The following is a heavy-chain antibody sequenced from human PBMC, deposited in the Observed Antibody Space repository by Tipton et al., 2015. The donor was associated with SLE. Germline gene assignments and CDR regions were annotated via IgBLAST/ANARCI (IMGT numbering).Heavy chain of an antibody. V-gene: IGHV3-30*18. D-gene: IGHD2-15*01. Sequence: SLRLSCAASGFTFSSYGMTWVRQAPGKGLEWVAVIWHDGSNKYYADSVKGRFTISRDNSKNTLYLQMNSLRAEDTAVYYCAKQGSPVVVAAPLDYWGQGTLVTVSS. CDR2: IWHDGSNK. CDR3: AKQGSPVVVAAPLDY. J-gene: IGHJ4*02. CDR1: GFTFSSYG.